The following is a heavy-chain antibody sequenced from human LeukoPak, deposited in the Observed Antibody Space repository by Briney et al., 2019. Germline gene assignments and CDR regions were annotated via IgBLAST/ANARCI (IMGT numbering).Heavy chain of an antibody. CDR1: GFTFSRYS. Sequence: GGSLRLSCAASGFTFSRYSVNWVRQAPGKGLEWVSAISGSGGNTYYADSVKGRFTISRDNSKNTLCLQMNSLRVEDTAIYYCAKYIGGSTVTRGFDYWGQGTLVTVSS. V-gene: IGHV3-23*01. CDR2: ISGSGGNT. D-gene: IGHD4-17*01. J-gene: IGHJ4*02. CDR3: AKYIGGSTVTRGFDY.